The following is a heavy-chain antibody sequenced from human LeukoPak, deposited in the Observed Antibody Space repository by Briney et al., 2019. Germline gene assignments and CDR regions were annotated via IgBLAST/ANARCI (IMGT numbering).Heavy chain of an antibody. J-gene: IGHJ5*02. Sequence: SVKVSCKASGYTFTSYDINWVRQATGQGLEWMGWMNPNSGNTGYAQKFQGRVTMTRNTSISTAYMELSSLRSEDTAVYYCARSLGTYWGKDFLNWFDPWGQGTLVTVSS. D-gene: IGHD3-16*01. V-gene: IGHV1-8*01. CDR3: ARSLGTYWGKDFLNWFDP. CDR1: GYTFTSYD. CDR2: MNPNSGNT.